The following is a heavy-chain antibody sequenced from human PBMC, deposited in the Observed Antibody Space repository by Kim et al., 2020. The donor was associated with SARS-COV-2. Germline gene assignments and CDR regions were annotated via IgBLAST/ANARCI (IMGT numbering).Heavy chain of an antibody. CDR3: ARSKYSSSWYGGFDY. V-gene: IGHV4-34*01. D-gene: IGHD6-13*01. J-gene: IGHJ4*02. Sequence: SETLSLTCAVYGGSFSGYYWSWIRQPPGKGLEWIGEINHSGSTNYNPSLKSRVTISVDTSKNQFSLKLSSVTAADTAVYYCARSKYSSSWYGGFDYWGQGTLVTVSS. CDR1: GGSFSGYY. CDR2: INHSGST.